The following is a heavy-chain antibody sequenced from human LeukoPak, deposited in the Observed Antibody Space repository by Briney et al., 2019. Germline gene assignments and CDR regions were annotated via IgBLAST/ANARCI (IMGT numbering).Heavy chain of an antibody. J-gene: IGHJ6*03. CDR1: GGSFSGYY. V-gene: IGHV4-34*01. CDR2: INHSGST. CDR3: ARLGAYYYGSGSYYNYYYMDV. D-gene: IGHD3-10*01. Sequence: SETLSLTCAVYGGSFSGYYWSWIRQPPGKGLEWIGEINHSGSTNYNPSLKSRVTISVDTSKNQFSLKLSSVTAADTAVYYCARLGAYYYGSGSYYNYYYMDVWGKGTTVTISS.